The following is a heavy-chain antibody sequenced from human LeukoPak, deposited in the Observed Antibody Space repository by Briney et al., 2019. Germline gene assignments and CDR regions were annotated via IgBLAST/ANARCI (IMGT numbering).Heavy chain of an antibody. V-gene: IGHV3-43*02. CDR3: AKDLIAVAGTTEYFQH. Sequence: PGGSLRLSCAASGFTFDDYAMHWVRQAPGKGLEWVSLISGDGGGTYYADSVKGQFTISRDNSKNSLYLQMNSLRTEDTALYYCAKDLIAVAGTTEYFQHWGQGTLVTVSS. CDR1: GFTFDDYA. J-gene: IGHJ1*01. D-gene: IGHD6-19*01. CDR2: ISGDGGGT.